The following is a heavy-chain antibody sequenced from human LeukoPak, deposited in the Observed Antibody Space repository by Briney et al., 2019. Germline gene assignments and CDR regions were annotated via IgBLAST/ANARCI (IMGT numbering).Heavy chain of an antibody. CDR2: INPNSGGS. J-gene: IGHJ5*02. Sequence: ASVKVSCKASGYTFTGYYIHWVRQAPGQGLEWMGWINPNSGGSNYTQKFQGRVTMTSDTSISTAYMELRRLKSDDTAVYYCARDFRVTTEYNWFDPWGQGTLVTVSS. CDR3: ARDFRVTTEYNWFDP. D-gene: IGHD3-3*01. V-gene: IGHV1-2*02. CDR1: GYTFTGYY.